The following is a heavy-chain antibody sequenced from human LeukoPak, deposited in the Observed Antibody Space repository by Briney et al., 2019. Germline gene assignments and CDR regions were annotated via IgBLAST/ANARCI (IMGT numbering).Heavy chain of an antibody. J-gene: IGHJ4*02. Sequence: GGSLRLSCAASGFTFDDYGMSWVRQAPGKGLEWVSVIYRHGGTAYADSVQGRFSISRDNSKNTVDLQMNSLRAEDTAVYYCARDVIYDSEIYSYGDSWGQGTLVTVSS. D-gene: IGHD3-16*01. CDR2: IYRHGGT. CDR3: ARDVIYDSEIYSYGDS. V-gene: IGHV3-66*01. CDR1: GFTFDDYG.